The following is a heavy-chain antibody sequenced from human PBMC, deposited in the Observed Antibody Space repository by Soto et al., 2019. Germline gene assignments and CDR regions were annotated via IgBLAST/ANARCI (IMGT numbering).Heavy chain of an antibody. J-gene: IGHJ4*02. CDR3: ARDQGYAVY. CDR2: INTDNGDA. D-gene: IGHD5-12*01. CDR1: GYTFTSYS. Sequence: ASVKVSCKASGYTFTSYSIHWVRQAPGQGLEWIGWINTDNGDAKYSQKFQGRVTVTRDTSATTAYMEVSSLRSEDTAVYYCARDQGYAVYWGLGTLVTVYS. V-gene: IGHV1-3*04.